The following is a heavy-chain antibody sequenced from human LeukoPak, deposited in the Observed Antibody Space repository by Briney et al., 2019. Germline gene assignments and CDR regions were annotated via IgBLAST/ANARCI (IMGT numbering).Heavy chain of an antibody. J-gene: IGHJ4*02. Sequence: ASVKVSCNASGYIFTKYVVHWVRQAPGQRPEWMGWIKAGNGDTKYSQNFQDRLTITRDTSASTVYMELSSQTSEDTALYYCARDDCGDTCYPGGYWGQGTLVTVSS. D-gene: IGHD2-21*02. CDR1: GYIFTKYV. V-gene: IGHV1-3*01. CDR3: ARDDCGDTCYPGGY. CDR2: IKAGNGDT.